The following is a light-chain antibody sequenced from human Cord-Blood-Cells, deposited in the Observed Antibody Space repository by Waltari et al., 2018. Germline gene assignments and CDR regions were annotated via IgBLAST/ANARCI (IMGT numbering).Light chain of an antibody. CDR3: QQSYSTPQT. J-gene: IGKJ2*01. V-gene: IGKV1-39*01. Sequence: DIQMTQSPSSLSASVGDRVTITCRASQSISSYVNWYQQKPGKAPKLLIYAASSLQSGVPSRFSGSGSGTDVTLTISSLQPEDFATYYCQQSYSTPQTFGPGTKLEIK. CDR1: QSISSY. CDR2: AAS.